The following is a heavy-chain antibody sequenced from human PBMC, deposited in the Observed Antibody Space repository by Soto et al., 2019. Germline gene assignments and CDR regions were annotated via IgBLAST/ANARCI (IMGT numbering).Heavy chain of an antibody. CDR1: GDSISTNNVA. J-gene: IGHJ4*02. D-gene: IGHD5-18*01. V-gene: IGHV6-1*01. Sequence: QVQLQQSGPGLVKPSQTLSLTCAISGDSISTNNVAWNWIRQSPSGGLEWLGRTGYTSKWYNDYPVSVXXRITINPDTSKNQFSLQLNSVTLDDTAVYYCARGKYSAFDYWGQGTLVTVSS. CDR2: TGYTSKWYN. CDR3: ARGKYSAFDY.